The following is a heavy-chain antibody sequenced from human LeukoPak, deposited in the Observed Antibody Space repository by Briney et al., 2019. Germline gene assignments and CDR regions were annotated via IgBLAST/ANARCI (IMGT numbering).Heavy chain of an antibody. Sequence: GGSLRLSCAASGFTVSSNYLSWVRQAPGKXLEWVSVIYSGGSTYYADSVKGRFTISRDDSKNTLYLQMNSLRAEDTAVYYCARRGSGKVFDYWGQGTLVTVSS. CDR1: GFTVSSNY. D-gene: IGHD2-15*01. J-gene: IGHJ4*02. V-gene: IGHV3-66*01. CDR2: IYSGGST. CDR3: ARRGSGKVFDY.